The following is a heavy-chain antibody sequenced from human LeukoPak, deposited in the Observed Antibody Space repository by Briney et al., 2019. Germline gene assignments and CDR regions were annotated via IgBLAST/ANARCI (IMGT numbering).Heavy chain of an antibody. CDR2: MSGSGGST. J-gene: IGHJ4*02. V-gene: IGHV3-23*01. D-gene: IGHD3-22*01. CDR1: GFTFSSYA. Sequence: GGSLRLSCAASGFTFSSYAMSWVRQAPGKGLEWVSAMSGSGGSTYYADSVKGRFSISRDNSKNTLYLQMNSLRAGDTAVYYCAKDVAVHYYHRSGYYYFDYWGQGTLVTVSS. CDR3: AKDVAVHYYHRSGYYYFDY.